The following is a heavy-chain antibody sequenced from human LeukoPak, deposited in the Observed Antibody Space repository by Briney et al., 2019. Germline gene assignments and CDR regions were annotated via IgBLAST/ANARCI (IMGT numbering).Heavy chain of an antibody. Sequence: KPSETLSLTCTVSGGPISSYYWSWIRQPPGKGLEWIGYIYYSGSTKYNPSLKSRVTISVDASKTQFSLKLNSVTAADTAVYYCARGSRELYYFDYWGQGTLVTVSS. V-gene: IGHV4-59*01. D-gene: IGHD1-7*01. J-gene: IGHJ4*02. CDR2: IYYSGST. CDR1: GGPISSYY. CDR3: ARGSRELYYFDY.